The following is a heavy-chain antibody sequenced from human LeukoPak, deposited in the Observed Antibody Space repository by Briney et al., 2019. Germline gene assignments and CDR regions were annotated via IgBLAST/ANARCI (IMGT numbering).Heavy chain of an antibody. V-gene: IGHV4-39*07. CDR2: FYPDGPT. CDR3: ARNTYYYGSGSYYWWMGDFDY. J-gene: IGHJ4*02. Sequence: PSETLSLTCTVSGGSLNTDNFSWGWIRQTPGTGLEWIGSFYPDGPTYYNPSLKSRVTISVDTSKNQFSPKLSFVTAADTAVYYCARNTYYYGSGSYYWWMGDFDYWGQGTLVTVSS. CDR1: GGSLNTDNFS. D-gene: IGHD3-10*01.